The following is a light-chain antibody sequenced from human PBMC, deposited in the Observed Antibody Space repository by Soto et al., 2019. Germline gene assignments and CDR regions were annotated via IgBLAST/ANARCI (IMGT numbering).Light chain of an antibody. J-gene: IGKJ5*01. V-gene: IGKV3-20*01. CDR1: QSVSSNY. Sequence: EIVLTQSPGTLSLSPGERATLSCRASQSVSSNYLAWYQQKSGQAPRLLIYGASSRATGIPARFSGSGSGTDFTLTISRLEPEDCAAYYCQQYGSSPITFGQGTRLEIK. CDR2: GAS. CDR3: QQYGSSPIT.